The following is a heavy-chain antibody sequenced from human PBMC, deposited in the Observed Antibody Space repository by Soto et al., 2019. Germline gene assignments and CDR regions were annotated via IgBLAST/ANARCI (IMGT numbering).Heavy chain of an antibody. CDR1: GFTVSSNY. D-gene: IGHD2-15*01. Sequence: EVQLVESGGGLVQPGGSLRLSCAASGFTVSSNYMSWVRQAPGKGLEWVSVIYSGGSTYYADSVKGRFTISRDNSKNTLYLEMSSLRAEDKAVYYCERDRSCSGGSCYGYYYYGMDGWGQGTTVTVSS. V-gene: IGHV3-66*01. CDR2: IYSGGST. J-gene: IGHJ6*02. CDR3: ERDRSCSGGSCYGYYYYGMDG.